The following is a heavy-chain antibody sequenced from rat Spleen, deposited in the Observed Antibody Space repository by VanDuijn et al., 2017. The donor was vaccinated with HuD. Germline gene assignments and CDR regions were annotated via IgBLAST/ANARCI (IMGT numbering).Heavy chain of an antibody. CDR2: ISTGGGNT. V-gene: IGHV5-31*01. CDR1: GFTFNNYW. CDR3: ARQGGDY. Sequence: EVQLVESGGGLVQPGRSLKLTCEASGFTFNNYWMTWIRQAPGKGLEWVATISTGGGNTYYRDAVKGRFTISRDNAKNTQYLQMDSLRSEDTATYYCARQGGDYWGQGVMVTVSS. J-gene: IGHJ2*01.